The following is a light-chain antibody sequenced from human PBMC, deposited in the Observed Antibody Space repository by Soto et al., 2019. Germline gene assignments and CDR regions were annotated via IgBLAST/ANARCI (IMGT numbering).Light chain of an antibody. J-gene: IGKJ4*01. CDR1: QSVSSN. V-gene: IGKV3-15*01. CDR2: VAS. CDR3: QQYNVWPLT. Sequence: EIVMTQSPATLSVSPGERATLSCRASQSVSSNLAWYQQKPGQTPKLLIYVASTRATGIPARFSGSGSGTEFTFTISSLQSEDFAVYYCQQYNVWPLTFGGGTKGEFK.